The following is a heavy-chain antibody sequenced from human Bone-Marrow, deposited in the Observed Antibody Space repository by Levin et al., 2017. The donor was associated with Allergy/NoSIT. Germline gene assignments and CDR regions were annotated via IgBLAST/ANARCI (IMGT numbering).Heavy chain of an antibody. Sequence: GGSLRLSCTASKLSFRKRAMTWVRQAPGQGLEWVASVSGSGFITYYNDSLKGRFIISRDDSKNTVFLQMERLRAEDTGMYYCAKGDFDTPLSYFDPWGQGTQVTVSS. D-gene: IGHD3-10*01. J-gene: IGHJ5*02. CDR2: VSGSGFIT. CDR1: KLSFRKRA. CDR3: AKGDFDTPLSYFDP. V-gene: IGHV3-23*01.